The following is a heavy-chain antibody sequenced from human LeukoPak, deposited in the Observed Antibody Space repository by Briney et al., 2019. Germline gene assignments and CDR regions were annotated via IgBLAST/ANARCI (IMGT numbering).Heavy chain of an antibody. CDR2: INPNSGDT. CDR3: ARFYRGRWEIPLDY. D-gene: IGHD1-26*01. CDR1: GYTFTGYY. V-gene: IGHV1-2*02. Sequence: ASVRVSFKASGYTFTGYYMHWVRQAPGQGLEWMGWINPNSGDTNYAQKFQGRVTMTRDTSISTTYMDLTRLRSDDTAVYYCARFYRGRWEIPLDYWGQGTLVTVSS. J-gene: IGHJ4*02.